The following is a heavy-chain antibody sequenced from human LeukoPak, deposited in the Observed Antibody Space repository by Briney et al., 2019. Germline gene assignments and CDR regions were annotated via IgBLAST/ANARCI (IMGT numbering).Heavy chain of an antibody. V-gene: IGHV4-38-2*02. CDR3: AGQHYYDSSGYSAPNDY. J-gene: IGHJ4*02. CDR2: IYHSGST. Sequence: SETLSLTCTVSGYSISSGYYWGWIRQPPGKGLEWIGSIYHSGSTYYNPSLKSRVTISVDTSKNQFSLKLSSVTAADTAVYYCAGQHYYDSSGYSAPNDYWGQGTLVTVSS. D-gene: IGHD3-22*01. CDR1: GYSISSGYY.